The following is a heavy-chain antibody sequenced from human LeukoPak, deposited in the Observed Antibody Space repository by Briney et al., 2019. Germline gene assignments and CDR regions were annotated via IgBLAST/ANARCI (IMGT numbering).Heavy chain of an antibody. CDR3: AKDRYGDDYFDY. Sequence: GGSLRLSCAASGFTFSTYAMTWVRQAPGKGMEWVSTISGSDSSTYYADSVKGRFTISRDNSKNTLYLQMNSLRAEDTAVYYCAKDRYGDDYFDYWGQGTLVTVSS. CDR2: ISGSDSST. V-gene: IGHV3-23*01. CDR1: GFTFSTYA. J-gene: IGHJ4*02. D-gene: IGHD4-17*01.